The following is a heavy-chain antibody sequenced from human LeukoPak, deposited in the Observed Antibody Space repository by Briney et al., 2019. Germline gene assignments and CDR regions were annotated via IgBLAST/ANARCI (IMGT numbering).Heavy chain of an antibody. CDR3: AIRTYFYDTSGYYNPPL. Sequence: GESLKISCKGSGYSFTNYWIGWVRQMPGKGLEWMGIIYPGDSDTKYSPSFQGQVTISADKSISTAYLQWSNLKASDTAMYYCAIRTYFYDTSGYYNPPLWGQGTLVTVSS. V-gene: IGHV5-51*01. D-gene: IGHD3-22*01. CDR1: GYSFTNYW. J-gene: IGHJ4*02. CDR2: IYPGDSDT.